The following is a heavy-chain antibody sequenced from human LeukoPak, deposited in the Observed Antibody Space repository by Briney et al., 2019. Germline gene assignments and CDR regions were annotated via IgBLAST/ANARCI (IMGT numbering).Heavy chain of an antibody. CDR3: AREDYDILTGYYTYYFDY. CDR2: ITTDGRST. V-gene: IGHV3-74*01. J-gene: IGHJ4*02. CDR1: GFTFSSYW. D-gene: IGHD3-9*01. Sequence: GGSLRLSCAASGFTFSSYWMHWVRQAPGKGLVWVSRITTDGRSTSYADSVKGRFTMSRDNAKNSLYLQMNSLRAEDTAVYYCAREDYDILTGYYTYYFDYWGQGTLVSVSS.